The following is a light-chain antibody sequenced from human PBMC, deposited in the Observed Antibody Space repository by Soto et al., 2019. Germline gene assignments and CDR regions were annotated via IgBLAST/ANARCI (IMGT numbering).Light chain of an antibody. V-gene: IGLV2-14*01. CDR1: SSYVGGYNY. Sequence: QSALTQPASVSGSPGQSITISCTGTSSYVGGYNYVSWYLQHPGKAPKLMIYEVSNRPSGVSNRFSGSKSGNTASLTISGLQAEDEADYYCSSYTSSSTRVVFGGGTKLTVL. J-gene: IGLJ2*01. CDR3: SSYTSSSTRVV. CDR2: EVS.